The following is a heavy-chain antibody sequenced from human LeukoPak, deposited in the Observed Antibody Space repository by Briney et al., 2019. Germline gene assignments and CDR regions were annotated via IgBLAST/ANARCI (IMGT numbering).Heavy chain of an antibody. D-gene: IGHD1-26*01. J-gene: IGHJ4*02. Sequence: ASVKVSCKASGGTFSSYAISWVRQAPGQGLEWMGGIIPIFGTANYAQKFQGRVTITADESTSTAYMELSSLRSEDTAVYYCARALYSGSYYTFDYWAREPWSPSPQ. CDR2: IIPIFGTA. CDR1: GGTFSSYA. V-gene: IGHV1-69*13. CDR3: ARALYSGSYYTFDY.